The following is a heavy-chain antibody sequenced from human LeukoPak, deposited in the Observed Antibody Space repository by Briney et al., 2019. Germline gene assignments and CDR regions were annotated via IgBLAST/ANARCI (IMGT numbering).Heavy chain of an antibody. CDR2: IYYSGTT. CDR3: ARATFGYFDY. D-gene: IGHD3-16*01. Sequence: SETLSLTCTVSGGSISSYYWNWIRQPPGEGLEWIGYIYYSGTTNYNPSLKSRVTISVDTSKNQFSLKLSSVTAADTAVYYCARATFGYFDYWGQGTLVTVSS. CDR1: GGSISSYY. V-gene: IGHV4-59*12. J-gene: IGHJ4*02.